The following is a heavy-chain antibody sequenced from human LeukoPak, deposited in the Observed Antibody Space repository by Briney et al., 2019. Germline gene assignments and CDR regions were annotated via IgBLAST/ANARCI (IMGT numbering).Heavy chain of an antibody. V-gene: IGHV4-59*01. CDR2: IYYSGST. Sequence: PSETLSLTCTVSGGSISSYYWSWIRQPPGKGLEWIGYIYYSGSTNYNPSLKSRVTISVDTSKNQFSLKLSSVTAADTAVYYCARDTLLGISDYWGQGTLVTVSS. CDR3: ARDTLLGISDY. D-gene: IGHD3-16*01. J-gene: IGHJ4*02. CDR1: GGSISSYY.